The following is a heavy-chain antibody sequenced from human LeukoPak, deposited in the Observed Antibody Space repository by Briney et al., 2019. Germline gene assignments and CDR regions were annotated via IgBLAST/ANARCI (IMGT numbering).Heavy chain of an antibody. CDR1: GGSISSGSYY. CDR2: IYYSGST. CDR3: ARLSWIQLWSKTFDY. V-gene: IGHV4-39*01. Sequence: SQTLSLTCTVSGGSISSGSYYWGWIRQPPGKGLEWIGSIYYSGSTYYNPSLKSRVTISVDTSKNQFSLKLSSVTAADTAVYYCARLSWIQLWSKTFDYWGQGTLVTVSS. J-gene: IGHJ4*02. D-gene: IGHD5-18*01.